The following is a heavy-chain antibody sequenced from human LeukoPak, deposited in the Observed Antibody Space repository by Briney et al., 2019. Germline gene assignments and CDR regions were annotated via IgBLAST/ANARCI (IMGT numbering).Heavy chain of an antibody. CDR3: ARMSPRLRRLTVTTSKGFDY. D-gene: IGHD4-17*01. CDR2: DGSSK. CDR1: GITFSSYG. Sequence: GGSLRLSCAASGITFSSYGMHWVRQAPDKGLEWVAFDGSSKYYADSVKGRFTISRDNSKNTLYLQMNSLRAEDTAVYYCARMSPRLRRLTVTTSKGFDYWGQGTLVTVSS. J-gene: IGHJ4*02. V-gene: IGHV3-30*19.